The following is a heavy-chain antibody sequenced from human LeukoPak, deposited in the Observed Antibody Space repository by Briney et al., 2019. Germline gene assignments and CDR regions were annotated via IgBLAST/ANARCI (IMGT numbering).Heavy chain of an antibody. CDR1: GGSISSHY. CDR2: IYYLGST. V-gene: IGHV4-59*08. Sequence: SETLSLTCTVSGGSISSHYWTWIRQTPGKGLEWIGYIYYLGSTNYNPSLKSRVTISVDTSKNQFSLNLKSVTAADTAVYYCARHPSARVFFDYWGQGTLVTVSS. J-gene: IGHJ4*02. CDR3: ARHPSARVFFDY. D-gene: IGHD3-3*01.